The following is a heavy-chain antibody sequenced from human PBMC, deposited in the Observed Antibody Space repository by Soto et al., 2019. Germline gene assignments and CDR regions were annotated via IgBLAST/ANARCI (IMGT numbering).Heavy chain of an antibody. CDR3: ARGTVVVGDLKDHYGMDV. Sequence: SVKVSCKASGGTFSSYAISWVRQAPGHGLEWMGGIIPIFGTANYAQKFQGRVTITADESTSTAYMELSSLRSDDTAVYYCARGTVVVGDLKDHYGMDVWGQGTTVTVSS. CDR2: IIPIFGTA. J-gene: IGHJ6*02. D-gene: IGHD2-15*01. CDR1: GGTFSSYA. V-gene: IGHV1-69*13.